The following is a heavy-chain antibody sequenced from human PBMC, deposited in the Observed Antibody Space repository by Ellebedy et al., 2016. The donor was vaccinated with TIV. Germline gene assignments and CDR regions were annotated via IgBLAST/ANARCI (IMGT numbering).Heavy chain of an antibody. V-gene: IGHV3-23*01. CDR3: VKDQIAGDGRWVFDL. CDR2: TYGGGGTK. CDR1: GFTFSTYA. D-gene: IGHD5-24*01. Sequence: GESLKISCVGSGFTFSTYAMAWVRQTPGKGLEWVSGTYGGGGTKYYADSVKGRFTISRDNSKNTLYLQMNSLRAEDTGIYYCVKDQIAGDGRWVFDLWGQGTVVTVSS. J-gene: IGHJ3*01.